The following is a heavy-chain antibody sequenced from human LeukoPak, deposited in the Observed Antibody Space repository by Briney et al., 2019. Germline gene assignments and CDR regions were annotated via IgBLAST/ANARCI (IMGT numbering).Heavy chain of an antibody. CDR3: ARLPGPAFDI. CDR1: DDSISNYY. CDR2: IFYSGST. D-gene: IGHD1-14*01. J-gene: IGHJ3*02. V-gene: IGHV4-59*08. Sequence: SETLSLTCTASDDSISNYYWSWIRQPPGKGLEWIGYIFYSGSTSYNPSLKSRVTISVDTSKNQFSLKLSSVTAADTAVYYCARLPGPAFDIWGQGTMVTVSS.